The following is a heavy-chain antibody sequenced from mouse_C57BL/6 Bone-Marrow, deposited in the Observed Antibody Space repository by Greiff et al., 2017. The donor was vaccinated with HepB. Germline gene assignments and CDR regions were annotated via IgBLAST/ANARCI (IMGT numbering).Heavy chain of an antibody. CDR2: INPYNGDT. CDR1: GYSFTGYF. J-gene: IGHJ4*01. Sequence: VQLQQSGPELVKPGDSVKISCKASGYSFTGYFMNWVMQSHGKSLEWIGRINPYNGDTFYNQKFKGKATLTVDKSSSTAHMELRSLASEDSAVYYCARSYDGYHAMDYWGQGTSVTVSS. V-gene: IGHV1-20*01. CDR3: ARSYDGYHAMDY. D-gene: IGHD2-3*01.